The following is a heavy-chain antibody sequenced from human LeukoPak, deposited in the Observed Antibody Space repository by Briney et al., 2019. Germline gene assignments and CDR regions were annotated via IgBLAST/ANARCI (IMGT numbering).Heavy chain of an antibody. CDR3: ARAVPANYYDSSGYYRSDAFDI. CDR2: INHSGST. J-gene: IGHJ3*02. V-gene: IGHV4-34*01. CDR1: GGSFSGYY. D-gene: IGHD3-22*01. Sequence: PSETLSLTCAVYGGSFSGYYWSWIRQPPGKGLEWIGEINHSGSTNYNPSLKSRVTISVDTSKNQFSLKLSSVTAADTAVYYCARAVPANYYDSSGYYRSDAFDIWGQGTMVTVSS.